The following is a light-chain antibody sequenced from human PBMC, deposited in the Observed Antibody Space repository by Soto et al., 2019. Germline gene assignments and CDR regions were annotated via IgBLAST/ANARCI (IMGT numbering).Light chain of an antibody. CDR2: LGS. CDR3: MQALQTPPWT. J-gene: IGKJ1*01. V-gene: IGKV2-28*01. Sequence: DIVMTQSPLSLTVTPGEPASISCRSSQSLLHSNVYNYLDCYLQKPVQSPQLLIYLGSNRASGVPDRFSGSGSCTDFTLKISRVEAEDVGVYYCMQALQTPPWTFGQGTKVEIK. CDR1: QSLLHSNVYNY.